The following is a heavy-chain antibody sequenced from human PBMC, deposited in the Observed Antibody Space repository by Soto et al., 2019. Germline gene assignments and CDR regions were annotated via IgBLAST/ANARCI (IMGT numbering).Heavy chain of an antibody. CDR2: IYSSGNT. D-gene: IGHD1-20*01. J-gene: IGHJ3*02. V-gene: IGHV4-4*07. CDR1: GGSIRNYF. CDR3: VRDVESPGISGSWGAFDI. Sequence: SETLSLTCTVSGGSIRNYFWTWIRQPAGKGLEWIGRIYSSGNTVYNASLKSRVTMSIDMSKNQFSLKLSSMTAADTAVYYCVRDVESPGISGSWGAFDIWGQGTVATV.